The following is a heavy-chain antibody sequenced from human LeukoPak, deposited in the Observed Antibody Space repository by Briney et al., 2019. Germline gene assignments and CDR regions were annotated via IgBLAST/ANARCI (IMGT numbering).Heavy chain of an antibody. D-gene: IGHD1-26*01. Sequence: SETLSLTYTVSGDSISGYYWSWIRQPPGRGLKWIGYVHSSGSTNYNPSLKSRVTISIDPSKNQFSLKVTSVTTADTAVYYCARSGSYSGTFDYWGQGTLVTVSS. CDR1: GDSISGYY. CDR3: ARSGSYSGTFDY. CDR2: VHSSGST. V-gene: IGHV4-59*01. J-gene: IGHJ4*02.